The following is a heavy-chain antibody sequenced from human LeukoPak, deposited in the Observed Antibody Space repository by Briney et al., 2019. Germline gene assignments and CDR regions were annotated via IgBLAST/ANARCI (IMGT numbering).Heavy chain of an antibody. CDR1: GFTFRNFN. CDR3: ARADTHYYDSSGLDY. V-gene: IGHV3-21*01. D-gene: IGHD3-22*01. Sequence: GGSLRLSCAASGFTFRNFNMNWVRQAPGKGLEWVSSISSSSIYIYYADSAKGRFTISRDDAENSLYLQMNSLRAEDTAVYYCARADTHYYDSSGLDYWGQGTLVTVSS. J-gene: IGHJ4*02. CDR2: ISSSSIYI.